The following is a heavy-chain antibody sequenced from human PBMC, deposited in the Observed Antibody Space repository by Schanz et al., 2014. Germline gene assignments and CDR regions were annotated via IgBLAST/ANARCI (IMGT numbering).Heavy chain of an antibody. J-gene: IGHJ3*01. CDR3: ARDSRYCTGVDCKGDAFDL. CDR2: ISHNSHYT. Sequence: QVQLVESGGGLVKPGGSLRLSCAASGFTFSDYYMSWIRQAPGKGLEWVSYISHNSHYTNYADSVKGRFTISRDTAENSVYLQMNSLRAEDTAVYYCARDSRYCTGVDCKGDAFDLWGQGTLVTVSS. D-gene: IGHD2-8*02. V-gene: IGHV3-11*06. CDR1: GFTFSDYY.